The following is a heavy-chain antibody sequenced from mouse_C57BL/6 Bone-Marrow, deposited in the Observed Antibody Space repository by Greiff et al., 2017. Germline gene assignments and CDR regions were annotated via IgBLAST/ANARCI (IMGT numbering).Heavy chain of an antibody. CDR3: ARARAAWFAY. Sequence: VQVVESGAELARPGASVKLSCKASGYTFTSYGISWVKQRTGQGLEWIGEIYPRSGNTYYNEKFKGKATLTADKSSITAYMELRSLTSEDSAVYFCARARAAWFAYWGQGTLVTVSA. V-gene: IGHV1-81*01. CDR1: GYTFTSYG. CDR2: IYPRSGNT. J-gene: IGHJ3*01.